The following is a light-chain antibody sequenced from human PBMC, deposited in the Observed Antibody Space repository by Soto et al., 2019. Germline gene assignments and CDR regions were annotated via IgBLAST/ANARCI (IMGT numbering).Light chain of an antibody. CDR3: QQYGSSRWT. CDR2: GAS. J-gene: IGKJ1*01. V-gene: IGKV3-20*01. CDR1: QSISSSY. Sequence: GEGATLSCRASQSISSSYLAWYQHNRSQAPRLLIYGASTRAAGTPDRFSGSGSGTDFTLTISRLEPEDFAVYYCQQYGSSRWTFGQGTKV.